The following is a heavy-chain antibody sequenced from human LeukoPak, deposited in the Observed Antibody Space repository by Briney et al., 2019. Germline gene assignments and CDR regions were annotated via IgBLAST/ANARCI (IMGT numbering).Heavy chain of an antibody. V-gene: IGHV3-48*01. D-gene: IGHD3-9*01. CDR3: ARDPLVSDYDILTGDY. CDR2: ISSSRSTI. J-gene: IGHJ4*02. CDR1: GFTFSSYS. Sequence: GGSLRLSCAASGFTFSSYSMNWVRQAPGKGLEWVSYISSSRSTIYYADSVKGRFTISRDNAKNSLYLQMNSLRAEDTAVYYCARDPLVSDYDILTGDYWGQGTLVTVSS.